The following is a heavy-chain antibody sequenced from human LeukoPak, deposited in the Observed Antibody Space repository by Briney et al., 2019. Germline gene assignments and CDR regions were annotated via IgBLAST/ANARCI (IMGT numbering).Heavy chain of an antibody. CDR3: ARNRYYYGSGNYGVPNWFDP. CDR2: IYYSGST. CDR1: GGSISSNSYY. J-gene: IGHJ5*02. Sequence: SETLSLTCTVSGGSISSNSYYWGWIRQPPGKGLEWIGRIYYSGSTYYNPSLKSRVTISVDTSKNQFSLKLRSVTAADTAVYSCARNRYYYGSGNYGVPNWFDPWGQGTLVTVSS. V-gene: IGHV4-39*01. D-gene: IGHD3-10*01.